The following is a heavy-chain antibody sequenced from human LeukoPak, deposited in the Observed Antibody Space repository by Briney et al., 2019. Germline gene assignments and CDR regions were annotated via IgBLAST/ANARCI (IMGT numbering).Heavy chain of an antibody. V-gene: IGHV3-74*01. CDR2: INPGGSSI. J-gene: IGHJ4*02. CDR1: GFTFSSYW. Sequence: EGSLRLSCAASGFTFSSYWMHWVRQVPGKGLVWVARINPGGSSITYADSVKGRFTISRDNAKNTLYLQMDSLRAEDTGVYYCARSNQADDYWGQGTLVTVAS. CDR3: ARSNQADDY. D-gene: IGHD1-14*01.